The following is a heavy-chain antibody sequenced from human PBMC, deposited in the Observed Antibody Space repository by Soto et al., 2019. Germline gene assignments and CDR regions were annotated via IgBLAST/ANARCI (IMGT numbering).Heavy chain of an antibody. J-gene: IGHJ6*02. CDR1: GGAFIRYG. Sequence: QVQLVQSGAEVKKPGSSVKVSCTASGGAFIRYGISWVRQAPGQGLEWMGGIIPIFGSPNYAQRFKGRVTVSADISTNTPYMTLSSLKSEDTAVYYCAGQPNDQEDYYNGMEVWGQGTPITVSS. CDR3: AGQPNDQEDYYNGMEV. V-gene: IGHV1-69*06. D-gene: IGHD2-8*01. CDR2: IIPIFGSP.